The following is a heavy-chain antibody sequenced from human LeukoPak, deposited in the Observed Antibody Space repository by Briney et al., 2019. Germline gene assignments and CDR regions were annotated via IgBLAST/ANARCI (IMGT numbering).Heavy chain of an antibody. Sequence: SETLSLTCAVSGGSISNENWWGWVRQPPGKGLEWIGEIYHSGSTNYIPSLKSRVTISVDKSKNQFSLKLSSVTAADTAVYYCARLSSSGLDPWGQGTLVTVSS. J-gene: IGHJ5*02. CDR3: ARLSSSGLDP. CDR2: IYHSGST. CDR1: GGSISNENW. V-gene: IGHV4-4*02. D-gene: IGHD3-22*01.